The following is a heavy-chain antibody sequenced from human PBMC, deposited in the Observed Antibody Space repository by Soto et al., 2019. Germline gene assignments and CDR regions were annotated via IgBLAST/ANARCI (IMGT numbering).Heavy chain of an antibody. CDR2: IYYSGST. Sequence: SETLSLTCTVSGGSISSGDYYWSWIRQPPGKGLEWIGYIYYSGSTYYNPSLKSRVTISVDTSKNQFSLKLSSVTAADTAVYYCARGLGPGSYYNWFDPWGQGTLVTVSS. V-gene: IGHV4-30-4*01. CDR3: ARGLGPGSYYNWFDP. J-gene: IGHJ5*02. CDR1: GGSISSGDYY. D-gene: IGHD3-10*01.